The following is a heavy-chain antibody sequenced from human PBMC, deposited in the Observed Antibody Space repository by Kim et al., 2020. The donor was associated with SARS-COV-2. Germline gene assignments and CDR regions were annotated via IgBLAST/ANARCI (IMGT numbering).Heavy chain of an antibody. CDR1: GGSISSYY. CDR2: IYYSGST. Sequence: SETLSLTCTVSGGSISSYYWSWIRQPPGKGLEWIGYIYYSGSTNYNPSLKSRVTISVDTSKNQFSLKLSSVTAADTAVYYCARGYYDSSGYATFDPWGQGTLVTVSS. V-gene: IGHV4-59*13. J-gene: IGHJ5*02. CDR3: ARGYYDSSGYATFDP. D-gene: IGHD3-22*01.